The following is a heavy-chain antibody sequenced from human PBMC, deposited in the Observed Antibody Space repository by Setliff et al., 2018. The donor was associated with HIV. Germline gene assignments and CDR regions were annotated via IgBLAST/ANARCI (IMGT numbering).Heavy chain of an antibody. CDR3: ARVQMAYAAFDV. V-gene: IGHV4-4*08. CDR1: GDSISTYC. CDR2: IYTSWST. Sequence: PSETLSLTCTVAGDSISTYCWIWIRQPPGKGLEWIGNIYTSWSTYYNPSLKSRVTISVDTSKNQFSLKLSSVTAADTAVYYCARVQMAYAAFDVWCQGTMVTVSS. J-gene: IGHJ3*01. D-gene: IGHD4-17*01.